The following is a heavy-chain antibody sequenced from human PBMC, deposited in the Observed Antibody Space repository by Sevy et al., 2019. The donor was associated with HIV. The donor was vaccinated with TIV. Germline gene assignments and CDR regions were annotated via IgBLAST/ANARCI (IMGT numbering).Heavy chain of an antibody. J-gene: IGHJ2*01. D-gene: IGHD2-21*01. CDR3: ATVVRLFGDPHFGCFDL. Sequence: GGSLRLSCAASGFTFSKAWMTWVRQAPGKGLEWVGHIKSKSDGGTTDYAAPVKDKIRISRDESKSTLYLQVNSLKTEDTAVYFCATVVRLFGDPHFGCFDLWGRGTLVTVSS. V-gene: IGHV3-15*01. CDR2: IKSKSDGGTT. CDR1: GFTFSKAW.